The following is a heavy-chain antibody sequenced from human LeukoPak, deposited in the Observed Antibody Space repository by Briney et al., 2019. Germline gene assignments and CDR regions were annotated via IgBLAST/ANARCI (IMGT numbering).Heavy chain of an antibody. Sequence: SETLSLTCAVYGGSFSGYYWSWIRQPPGKGLEWIGEINHSGSTNYNPSLKSRVTISVDTSKNQFSLKLSSVTAADTAVYYCARAIGWYQFPNWFDPWGQGTLVTVSS. D-gene: IGHD2-15*01. CDR3: ARAIGWYQFPNWFDP. J-gene: IGHJ5*02. CDR2: INHSGST. V-gene: IGHV4-34*01. CDR1: GGSFSGYY.